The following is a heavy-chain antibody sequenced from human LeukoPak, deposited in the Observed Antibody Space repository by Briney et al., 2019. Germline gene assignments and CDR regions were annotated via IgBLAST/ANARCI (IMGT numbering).Heavy chain of an antibody. CDR2: IQYDETDK. J-gene: IGHJ4*02. V-gene: IGHV3-30*02. CDR3: ARDHLFFDY. CDR1: GFTFTTSG. Sequence: GGSLRLSCAASGFTFTTSGMHWVRQAPGKGLEWVAFIQYDETDKFYADSVKGRFTISRDNSNNTLFLQMSSLRLEDTAVYYCARDHLFFDYWGQGTLVTVSS.